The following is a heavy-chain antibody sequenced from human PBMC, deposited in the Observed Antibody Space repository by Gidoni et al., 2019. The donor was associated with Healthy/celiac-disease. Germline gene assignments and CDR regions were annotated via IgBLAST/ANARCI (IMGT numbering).Heavy chain of an antibody. D-gene: IGHD6-19*01. J-gene: IGHJ4*02. CDR1: GFTYSSYS. CDR3: ARDLSGIAVAIDY. Sequence: ELQLLESGGGLVHAGGSFRLPCAASGFTYSSYSFNWVRQAPGKGLEWVSSISSTSTYKYYADSVKGRLTISRDNAKNSLYLQMTSLRADDTAIYYCARDLSGIAVAIDYWGQGTLVTVSS. CDR2: ISSTSTYK. V-gene: IGHV3-21*01.